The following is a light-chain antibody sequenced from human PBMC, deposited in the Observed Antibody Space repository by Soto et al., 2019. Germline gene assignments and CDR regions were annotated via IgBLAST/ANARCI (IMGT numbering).Light chain of an antibody. CDR2: AAS. J-gene: IGKJ1*01. CDR3: QQYNSFSKT. Sequence: DIQMTQSPSSLSASVGDRLTITCRASQSIGYWLAWYQQKPGKAPNLLIYAASSLETGVPSRFSGSGFGTEFTLTIASLQPDDSASYYCQQYNSFSKTFGRGTKVDIK. V-gene: IGKV1-5*01. CDR1: QSIGYW.